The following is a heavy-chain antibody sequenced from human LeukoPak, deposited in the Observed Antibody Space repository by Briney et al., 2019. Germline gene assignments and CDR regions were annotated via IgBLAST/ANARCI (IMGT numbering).Heavy chain of an antibody. D-gene: IGHD2-15*01. CDR3: ARGGRGPESRRIPFDY. CDR1: GFTLSSNW. V-gene: IGHV3-74*01. J-gene: IGHJ4*02. Sequence: PGGSLRLSCAVSGFTLSSNWMHWVRQVPGKGLVWVSRIDDVGSGTSYADSVKGRFTISRDDAKNTVYLQMNSLRAEDTAVYYCARGGRGPESRRIPFDYWGQGTLVTVSS. CDR2: IDDVGSGT.